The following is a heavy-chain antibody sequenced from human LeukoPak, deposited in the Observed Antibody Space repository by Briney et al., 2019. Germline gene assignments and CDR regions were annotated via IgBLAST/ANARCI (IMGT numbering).Heavy chain of an antibody. CDR3: ARAGNAFDI. V-gene: IGHV3-9*03. CDR1: GFTFDDYA. D-gene: IGHD1-14*01. J-gene: IGHJ3*02. CDR2: ISWNSGSI. Sequence: GRSLRLSCAASGFTFDDYAMHWVRQAPGKGLEWVSGISWNSGSIGYADSVKGRFTISRDNSKNTLYLQMGSLRAEDMAVYYCARAGNAFDIWGQGTMVTVSS.